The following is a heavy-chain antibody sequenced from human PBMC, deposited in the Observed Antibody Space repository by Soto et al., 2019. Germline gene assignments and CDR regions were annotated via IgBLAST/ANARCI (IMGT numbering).Heavy chain of an antibody. D-gene: IGHD3-9*01. J-gene: IGHJ4*02. Sequence: GASVKVSCKASGYTFTTFGISWVRQAPGQGLQWMGWISPYKGITNYAQNLQGRVTMTTDTSTNTAYMELRSLTSDDTAVYYCARDRARYDILTGYRDYWGQGTLVTVSS. CDR2: ISPYKGIT. CDR3: ARDRARYDILTGYRDY. CDR1: GYTFTTFG. V-gene: IGHV1-18*04.